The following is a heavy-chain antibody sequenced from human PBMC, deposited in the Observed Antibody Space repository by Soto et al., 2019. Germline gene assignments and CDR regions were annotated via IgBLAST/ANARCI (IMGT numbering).Heavy chain of an antibody. Sequence: SETLSLTCTVSGGYISSYYWSWIRQHPGKGLEWIGYIYYSGSINYNPSLKSRVQILVETFKNQFSLEVSSVTAADTAVYYCARAHRYYDYPDIWGQGTTVTVSS. CDR2: IYYSGSI. CDR3: ARAHRYYDYPDI. J-gene: IGHJ3*02. V-gene: IGHV4-59*08. D-gene: IGHD3-22*01. CDR1: GGYISSYY.